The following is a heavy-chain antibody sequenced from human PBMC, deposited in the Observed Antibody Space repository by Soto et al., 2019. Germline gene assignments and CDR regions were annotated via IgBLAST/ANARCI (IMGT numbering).Heavy chain of an antibody. Sequence: QVQLVQSGAEVKKPGASVTVSRKATGYTFSNYYIHWVRQAPGQGLDWMGIINPNGGSTTYAQKFQGRVTITRDTSTNTVYMELSSLTSEDTALYYCARDGWFSALRIPFGLDVWGQGTTVTVSS. D-gene: IGHD3-3*01. V-gene: IGHV1-46*01. J-gene: IGHJ6*02. CDR2: INPNGGST. CDR1: GYTFSNYY. CDR3: ARDGWFSALRIPFGLDV.